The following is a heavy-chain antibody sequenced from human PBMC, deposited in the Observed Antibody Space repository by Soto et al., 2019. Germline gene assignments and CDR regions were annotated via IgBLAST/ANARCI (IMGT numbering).Heavy chain of an antibody. V-gene: IGHV3-74*01. D-gene: IGHD5-18*01. CDR1: GFTFSSYW. Sequence: EVQLVESGGGLVQPGESLTLSCAASGFTFSSYWMHWVRQAPGKGLVWVSRIKSDGSGTYYADSVKGRLTISRDNARNTLYLQMNSLRVEDTAVYFCARGDGDHSEGNGYLGRHWGQGTLVTVSS. CDR2: IKSDGSGT. J-gene: IGHJ4*02. CDR3: ARGDGDHSEGNGYLGRH.